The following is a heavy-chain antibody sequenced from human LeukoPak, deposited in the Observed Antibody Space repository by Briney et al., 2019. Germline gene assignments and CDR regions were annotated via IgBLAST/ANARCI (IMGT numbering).Heavy chain of an antibody. CDR3: ARTVAAAGTVAC. D-gene: IGHD6-13*01. Sequence: KPSETLSPTCTVSGGSISSSSYYWGWIRQPPGKGLEWIGSIYYSGSTYYNPSLKSRVTISVDTSKNQFSLKLSSVTAADTAVYYCARTVAAAGTVACWGQGTLVTVSS. CDR1: GGSISSSSYY. CDR2: IYYSGST. V-gene: IGHV4-39*01. J-gene: IGHJ4*02.